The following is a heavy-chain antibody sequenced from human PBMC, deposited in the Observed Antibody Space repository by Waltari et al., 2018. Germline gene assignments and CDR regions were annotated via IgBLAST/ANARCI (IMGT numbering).Heavy chain of an antibody. J-gene: IGHJ4*02. D-gene: IGHD3-22*01. V-gene: IGHV1-58*01. CDR3: AAYYDSSGYYGDY. Sequence: QMQLVQSGPEVKKPGTSVKVSCKASGFTFTSSAVQWVRQARGQRLEWIGWIVVCSGNTNYAQKCQERVTIPRDMSTSTAYMELSSLRSEDTAVYYCAAYYDSSGYYGDYWGQGTLVTVSS. CDR1: GFTFTSSA. CDR2: IVVCSGNT.